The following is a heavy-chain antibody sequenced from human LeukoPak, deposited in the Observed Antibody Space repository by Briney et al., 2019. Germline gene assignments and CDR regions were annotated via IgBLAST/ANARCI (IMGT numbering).Heavy chain of an antibody. CDR3: ARARGTSGSYYDY. D-gene: IGHD1-26*01. J-gene: IGHJ4*02. CDR1: GYTFTSYY. CDR2: IDPSGGSA. Sequence: ASVKVSCKASGYTFTSYYMHWVRQAPGQGLEWMGVIDPSGGSASYAQKFQGRVTMTRDASISTAYMELSRLRSDDTAVYYCARARGTSGSYYDYWGQGTLVTVSS. V-gene: IGHV1-46*01.